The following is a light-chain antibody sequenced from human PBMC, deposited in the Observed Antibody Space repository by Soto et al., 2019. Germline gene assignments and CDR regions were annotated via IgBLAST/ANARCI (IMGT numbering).Light chain of an antibody. V-gene: IGLV1-40*01. CDR3: QSYDSSLSYV. CDR2: GNS. CDR1: SSNIGAGYD. Sequence: QSVLTQPPSVSGAPGQRVTISCTGSSSNIGAGYDVHGYQQLPGTVPKLLIYGNSNRPSGVPDRFSVSKSGTSAYLAITGLQSDDEADYYCQSYDSSLSYVFGNGTKVTVL. J-gene: IGLJ1*01.